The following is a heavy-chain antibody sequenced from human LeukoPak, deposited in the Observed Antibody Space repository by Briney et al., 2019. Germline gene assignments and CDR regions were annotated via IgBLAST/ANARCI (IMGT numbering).Heavy chain of an antibody. D-gene: IGHD4-17*01. Sequence: GGSLRLSCAASGFPFSDYEMNWVRQAPGNGLEWVSYISSRASTIYYADSVKGRFTISRDNAKNSLYLQMNSLSAEDTAVYYCATSPMTTVTTFDAWGRGTLVTVSS. CDR2: ISSRASTI. V-gene: IGHV3-48*03. CDR3: ATSPMTTVTTFDA. J-gene: IGHJ4*02. CDR1: GFPFSDYE.